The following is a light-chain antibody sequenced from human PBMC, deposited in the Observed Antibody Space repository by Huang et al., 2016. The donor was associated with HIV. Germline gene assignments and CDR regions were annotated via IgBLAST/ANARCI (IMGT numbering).Light chain of an antibody. V-gene: IGKV3-15*01. CDR1: QSVTSS. J-gene: IGKJ1*01. CDR2: RAS. CDR3: QQYKNWPWT. Sequence: ETVMTQSPATLSVSPGERATLSCWARQSVTSSLAWFQQKPGQAPRLLIYRASIRATGIPARFSGRGSGTDFTLTISSLLSEDFAVYYCQQYKNWPWTFGQGTKVEIK.